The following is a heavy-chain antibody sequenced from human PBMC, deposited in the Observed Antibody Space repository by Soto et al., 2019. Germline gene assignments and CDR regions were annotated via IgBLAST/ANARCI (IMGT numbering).Heavy chain of an antibody. CDR3: ATRPLLPGAP. CDR2: IYSGGST. V-gene: IGHV3-53*01. J-gene: IGHJ3*01. CDR1: GFTFSSND. D-gene: IGHD3-22*01. Sequence: EVQLVESGGGLIQPGGSLRLSCAASGFTFSSNDMNWVRQAPGKGLEWVSLIYSGGSTYYADFVKGRFTISRDNSKNTLYLQMSSRRAEDTAVYYCATRPLLPGAPWGQGTMVTVSS.